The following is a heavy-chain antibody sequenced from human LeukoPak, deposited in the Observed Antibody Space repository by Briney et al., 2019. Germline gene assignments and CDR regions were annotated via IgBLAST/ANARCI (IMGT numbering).Heavy chain of an antibody. V-gene: IGHV3-7*03. CDR3: ARADWNDLDY. D-gene: IGHD1-1*01. J-gene: IGHJ4*02. CDR2: INSDGSEG. CDR1: GFTFSGFW. Sequence: GGSLRLSCAVSGFTFSGFWMSWSRQAPGKGLEWVASINSDGSEGYYADVVKGRFTISRDNAKNSLYLQINSLRAEDTAVYYCARADWNDLDYWGQGTLVTVSS.